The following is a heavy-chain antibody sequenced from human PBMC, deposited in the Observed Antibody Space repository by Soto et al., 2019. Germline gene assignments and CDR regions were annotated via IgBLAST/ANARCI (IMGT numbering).Heavy chain of an antibody. CDR3: ARQEHHKERGYYCYGMDV. Sequence: GSLRLSCAASGFTFSSYAMHWVRQAPVKGLEWVAVISYDGSNKYYADSVKGRFTISRDNSKNTLYLQMNSLRAEDTAVYYCARQEHHKERGYYCYGMDVRGQGTTVTVSS. V-gene: IGHV3-30-3*01. CDR1: GFTFSSYA. D-gene: IGHD1-26*01. J-gene: IGHJ6*02. CDR2: ISYDGSNK.